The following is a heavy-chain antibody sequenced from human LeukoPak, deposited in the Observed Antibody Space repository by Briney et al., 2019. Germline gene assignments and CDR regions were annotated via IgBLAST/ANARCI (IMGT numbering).Heavy chain of an antibody. CDR2: IHSGGST. D-gene: IGHD3-22*01. CDR1: GFTVSSNY. J-gene: IGHJ4*02. CDR3: ARSYYDSSGYYYVYYFDY. V-gene: IGHV3-66*01. Sequence: GGSLRLSCAASGFTVSSNYMSWVRQAPGKGLEWVSVIHSGGSTYHADSVKGRFTISRDNSKNTLYLQMNSLRAEDTAVYYCARSYYDSSGYYYVYYFDYWGQGTLVTVSS.